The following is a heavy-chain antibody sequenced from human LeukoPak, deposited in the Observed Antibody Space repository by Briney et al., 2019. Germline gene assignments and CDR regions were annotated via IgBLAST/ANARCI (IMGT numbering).Heavy chain of an antibody. J-gene: IGHJ3*02. V-gene: IGHV4-34*01. Sequence: SETLSLTCAVYGGSFSGYYWSWIRQPPGKGREWIGEINHSGSTNYNPSLKSRVTISVDTSKNQFSLKLSSVTAADTAVYYCARADGYSEGGDAFDIWGQGTMVTVSS. CDR2: INHSGST. CDR3: ARADGYSEGGDAFDI. D-gene: IGHD5-24*01. CDR1: GGSFSGYY.